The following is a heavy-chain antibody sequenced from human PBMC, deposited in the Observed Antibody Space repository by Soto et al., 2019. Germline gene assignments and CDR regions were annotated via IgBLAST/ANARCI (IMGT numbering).Heavy chain of an antibody. CDR3: ARSSRWLPPDY. J-gene: IGHJ4*02. D-gene: IGHD6-19*01. CDR2: INHSGST. CDR1: GGSFSGYY. Sequence: QVQLQQWGAGLLKPSETLSLTCAVYGGSFSGYYWSWIRQPPGKGLEWIGEINHSGSTNYNPSLKSRVTISVDTSNNQFSVKLSSVTAADTAVYYCARSSRWLPPDYWGQGTLVTVSS. V-gene: IGHV4-34*01.